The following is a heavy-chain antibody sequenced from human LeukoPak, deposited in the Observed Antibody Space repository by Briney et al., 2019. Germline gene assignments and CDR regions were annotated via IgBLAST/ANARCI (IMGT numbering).Heavy chain of an antibody. D-gene: IGHD4-17*01. V-gene: IGHV3-30*18. CDR3: AKDSGDYGDYEPGYFDY. J-gene: IGHJ4*02. Sequence: GGPLRLSCAASGFTFSSYGMHWVRQAPGKGLEWVAVISYDGSNKYYADSVKGRFTISRDNSKNTLYLQMNSLRAEDTAVYYCAKDSGDYGDYEPGYFDYWGQGTLVTVSS. CDR1: GFTFSSYG. CDR2: ISYDGSNK.